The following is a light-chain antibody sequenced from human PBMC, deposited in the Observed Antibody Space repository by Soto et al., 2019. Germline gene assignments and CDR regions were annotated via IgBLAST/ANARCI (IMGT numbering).Light chain of an antibody. CDR2: GAS. V-gene: IGKV3-20*01. CDR1: QSVSSSY. Sequence: EIVLTQSPGTLSLSPGERATLSCRASQSVSSSYLAWYQQKPGQGPRLLIYGASSRATGIPDRFSGSGSGTDCTLTISRLEPEDFAVYYCQQYGSSPVYTFGQGTKLEIK. J-gene: IGKJ2*01. CDR3: QQYGSSPVYT.